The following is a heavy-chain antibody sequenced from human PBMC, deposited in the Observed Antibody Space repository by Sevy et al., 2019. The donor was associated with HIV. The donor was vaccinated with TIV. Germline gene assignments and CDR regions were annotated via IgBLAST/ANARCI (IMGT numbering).Heavy chain of an antibody. CDR1: GGSVSSGSYY. D-gene: IGHD3-22*01. CDR3: ASSSGDSTRYYRRGHFDY. V-gene: IGHV4-61*01. Sequence: SESLSLTCTVSGGSVSSGSYYCSWIRQPPGKGLEWIGYIYYSGSTNYNPSLKSRVTISIDTSKNQFSLKLSSVTAADTAVYYCASSSGDSTRYYRRGHFDYWGQGTQVTVSS. CDR2: IYYSGST. J-gene: IGHJ4*02.